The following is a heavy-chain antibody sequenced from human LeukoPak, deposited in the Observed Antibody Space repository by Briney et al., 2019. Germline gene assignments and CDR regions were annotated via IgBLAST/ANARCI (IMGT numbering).Heavy chain of an antibody. CDR1: GGSISSSSYY. J-gene: IGHJ6*03. V-gene: IGHV4-39*07. CDR3: ARVGMVREGAGYYYYYYMDV. Sequence: SETLSLTCTVSGGSISSSSYYWGWIRQPPGKGLEWIGYIHYSGSTYYNPSLKSRVTISVDTSKNQFSLKLSSVTAADTAVYYCARVGMVREGAGYYYYYYMDVWGKGTTVTISS. CDR2: IHYSGST. D-gene: IGHD3-10*01.